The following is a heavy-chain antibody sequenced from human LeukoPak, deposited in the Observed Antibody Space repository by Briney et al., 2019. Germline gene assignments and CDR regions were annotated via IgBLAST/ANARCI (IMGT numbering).Heavy chain of an antibody. D-gene: IGHD1-26*01. CDR3: ARKVGATTYPDWFDP. J-gene: IGHJ5*02. V-gene: IGHV4-34*01. CDR1: DGSFSDYY. CDR2: INHSGST. Sequence: SETLSLTCAVYDGSFSDYYWSWIRQPPGKGLEWIGEINHSGSTNYNPSLKSRLTISVDTSKKQFSLKLSSVTAADTAVYYCARKVGATTYPDWFDPWGQGTLLTVSS.